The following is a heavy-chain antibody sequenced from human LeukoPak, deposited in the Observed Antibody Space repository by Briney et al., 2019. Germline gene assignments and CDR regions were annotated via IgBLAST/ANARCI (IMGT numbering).Heavy chain of an antibody. D-gene: IGHD2-2*01. V-gene: IGHV1-69*13. CDR2: IIPIFGTA. CDR3: ARDRWGYCSSTSCGWFDP. CDR1: GGTFSRYA. Sequence: SVKVSCKASGGTFSRYAISWVRQAPGQGLEWMGGIIPIFGTANHAQKFQGRVTITADESTSTAYMELSSLRSEDTAVYYCARDRWGYCSSTSCGWFDPWGQGTLVTVSS. J-gene: IGHJ5*02.